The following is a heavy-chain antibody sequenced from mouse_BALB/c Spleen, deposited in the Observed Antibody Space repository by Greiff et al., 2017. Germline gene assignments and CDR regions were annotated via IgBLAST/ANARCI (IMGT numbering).Heavy chain of an antibody. CDR2: ISSGSSNI. CDR3: ARFQYYYGSSLYAMDY. CDR1: GFTFSSFG. V-gene: IGHV5-17*02. Sequence: EVMLVESGGGLVQPGGSRKLSCAASGFTFSSFGMHWVRQAPEKGLEWVAYISSGSSNIYYADTVKGRFTISRDKPKNTLFLQMTSLRSEDTAMYYCARFQYYYGSSLYAMDYWGQGTSVTVSS. D-gene: IGHD1-1*01. J-gene: IGHJ4*01.